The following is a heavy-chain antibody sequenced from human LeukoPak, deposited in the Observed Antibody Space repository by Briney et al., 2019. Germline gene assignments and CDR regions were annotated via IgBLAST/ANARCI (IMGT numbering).Heavy chain of an antibody. V-gene: IGHV1-18*01. CDR2: ISVYNGNT. J-gene: IGHJ4*02. CDR1: GYTFTSYG. CDR3: ATSIYYGDYYFDY. D-gene: IGHD4-17*01. Sequence: GASVTVSCKASGYTFTSYGISWMRQAPGQGLEWMGWISVYNGNTNYAQNLQGRVTMTTDTSTSTAYMQLRSLRSDDTAVYYCATSIYYGDYYFDYWGQGTLVTVSS.